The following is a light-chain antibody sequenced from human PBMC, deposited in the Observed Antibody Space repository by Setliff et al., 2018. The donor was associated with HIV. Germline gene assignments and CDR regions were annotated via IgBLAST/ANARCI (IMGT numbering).Light chain of an antibody. CDR3: ISYTASSTLV. Sequence: QSALTQPASVSGSPVQSITISCTGSSSDVGGYNYVSWYQQHPGKAPKLMIYDVSQRPSGVSDRFSCSKSGITASLTISGLQPEDESDYYCISYTASSTLVFGGGTK. V-gene: IGLV2-14*03. CDR1: SSDVGGYNY. J-gene: IGLJ3*02. CDR2: DVS.